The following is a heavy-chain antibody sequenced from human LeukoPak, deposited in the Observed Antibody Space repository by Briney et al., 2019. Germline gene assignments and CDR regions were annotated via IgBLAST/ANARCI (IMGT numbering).Heavy chain of an antibody. J-gene: IGHJ2*01. CDR1: GGSVTSYY. D-gene: IGHD6-6*01. V-gene: IGHV4-4*07. CDR3: AKDGVVARGYWYFDL. Sequence: SETLSLTCTVSGGSVTSYYWSWIRQSAGKGLEWIGRTSTSGSTNYNPSLKRRVTMSVDTSKNQFFLKLTSVTAADTAVYYCAKDGVVARGYWYFDLWGRGTLVTVSS. CDR2: TSTSGST.